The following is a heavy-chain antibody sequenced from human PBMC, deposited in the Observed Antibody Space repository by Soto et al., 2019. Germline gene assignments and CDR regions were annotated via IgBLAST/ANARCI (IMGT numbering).Heavy chain of an antibody. V-gene: IGHV3-23*01. D-gene: IGHD4-17*01. J-gene: IGHJ5*02. CDR3: ARIIRRTNWFDP. CDR1: GFTFSSYA. Sequence: GGSLRLSXAASGFTFSSYAMSWVRQAPGKGLEWVSAISGSGGSTYYADSVKGRFTISRDNSKNTLYLQMNSLRAEDTAVYYCARIIRRTNWFDPWGQGTLVTVSS. CDR2: ISGSGGST.